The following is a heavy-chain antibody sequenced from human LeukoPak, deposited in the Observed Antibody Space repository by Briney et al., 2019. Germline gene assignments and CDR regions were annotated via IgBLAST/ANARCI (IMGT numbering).Heavy chain of an antibody. Sequence: GGSLRLSCAASGFSVSTYAMSWVRQAPGKGLEWVSAISVSGDNTYYADSVKGRFTLFRDNSKNTLYLQMNRLRVEDTAIYHCAKEGGGADDYWGQGTLVTVSS. CDR1: GFSVSTYA. CDR2: ISVSGDNT. J-gene: IGHJ4*02. D-gene: IGHD3-16*01. CDR3: AKEGGGADDY. V-gene: IGHV3-23*01.